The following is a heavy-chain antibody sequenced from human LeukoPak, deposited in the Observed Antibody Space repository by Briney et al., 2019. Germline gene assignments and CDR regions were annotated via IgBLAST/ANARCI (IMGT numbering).Heavy chain of an antibody. Sequence: PGGSLRLSCAASGFTFSTYWMHWVRQVPGKGLVWVSPINSDGSITTYADSVKGRFTISRDNAKNTLYLQMNSLRVEDTAVYYCAGGISATGGGWGQGTMVTVS. CDR1: GFTFSTYW. J-gene: IGHJ3*01. CDR3: AGGISATGGG. D-gene: IGHD6-13*01. V-gene: IGHV3-74*01. CDR2: INSDGSIT.